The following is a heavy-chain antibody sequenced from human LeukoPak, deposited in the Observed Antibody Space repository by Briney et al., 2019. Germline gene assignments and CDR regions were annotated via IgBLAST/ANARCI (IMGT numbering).Heavy chain of an antibody. CDR1: GYTFTSYG. V-gene: IGHV1-18*01. D-gene: IGHD6-19*01. CDR3: ARAIAVAGYNDY. CDR2: ISAYNGNT. J-gene: IGHJ4*02. Sequence: ASVKVSCKASGYTFTSYGISWVRQAPGQGLEWMGWISAYNGNTNYAQKLQGRVTMTTDTSTSTAYMELRSMRSDDTAVYYCARAIAVAGYNDYWGQGTLVTVSS.